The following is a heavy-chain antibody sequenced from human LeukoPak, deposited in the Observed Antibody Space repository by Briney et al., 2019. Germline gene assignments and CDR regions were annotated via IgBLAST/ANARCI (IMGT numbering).Heavy chain of an antibody. D-gene: IGHD2-2*01. J-gene: IGHJ5*02. CDR3: VRMVPAANWFGP. CDR1: GYTFTSYG. Sequence: ASVKVSCKASGYTFTSYGISWVRQAPGQGLEWMGWISAYNGNTNYAQKLQGRVTMTTDTSTSTAYMELRSLRSDDTAVYYCVRMVPAANWFGPWGQGTLVTVSS. CDR2: ISAYNGNT. V-gene: IGHV1-18*01.